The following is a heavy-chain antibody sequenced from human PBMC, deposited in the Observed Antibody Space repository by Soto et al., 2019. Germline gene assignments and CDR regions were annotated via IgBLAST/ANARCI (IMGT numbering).Heavy chain of an antibody. Sequence: QVQLVQSGAEVKRPGASVMLACKASGYTLTSYGISWVRQAPGQGLEWMGWISTYTGDANYARKTQGRVTLTTDTSTNTAYMELRSLRSDDTAVYYCARGQAQDAGWYSFDSWGQGSLVIVSS. D-gene: IGHD6-19*01. V-gene: IGHV1-18*04. J-gene: IGHJ5*01. CDR3: ARGQAQDAGWYSFDS. CDR1: GYTLTSYG. CDR2: ISTYTGDA.